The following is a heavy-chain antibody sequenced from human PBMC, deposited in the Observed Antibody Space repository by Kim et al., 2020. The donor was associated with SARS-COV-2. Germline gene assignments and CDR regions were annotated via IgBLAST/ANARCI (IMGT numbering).Heavy chain of an antibody. J-gene: IGHJ4*02. Sequence: ETLSLTCAASGFTFSSYWMHWVRQAPGKGLVWVSRINSDGGTTSYADSVKGRFTISRDNAKSTLYLQMNSLRAEDTAVYYCASRRYTGTYYYFDYWGQGTLVTVSS. CDR3: ASRRYTGTYYYFDY. V-gene: IGHV3-74*01. CDR1: GFTFSSYW. CDR2: INSDGGTT. D-gene: IGHD1-26*01.